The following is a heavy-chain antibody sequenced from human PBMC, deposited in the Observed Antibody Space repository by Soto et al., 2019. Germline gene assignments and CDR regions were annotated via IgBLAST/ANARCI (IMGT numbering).Heavy chain of an antibody. D-gene: IGHD5-12*01. Sequence: SETLSLTCTVSGGSISSYYWSWIRQPPGKGLEWIGYIYYSGSTNYNPSLKSRVTISVDTSKNQFSLKLSSVTAADTAVYYCATQSRDGYNFDYWGQGTLVTVSS. CDR3: ATQSRDGYNFDY. CDR1: GGSISSYY. V-gene: IGHV4-59*08. J-gene: IGHJ4*02. CDR2: IYYSGST.